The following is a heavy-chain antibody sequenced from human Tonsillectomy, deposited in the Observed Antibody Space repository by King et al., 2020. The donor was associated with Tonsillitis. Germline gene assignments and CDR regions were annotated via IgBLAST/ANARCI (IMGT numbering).Heavy chain of an antibody. CDR1: GFTFSSYS. J-gene: IGHJ2*01. Sequence: VQLVESGGGLVKPGGSLRLSCAASGFTFSSYSMNWVRQAPGKGLEWVSSISSSSSYIYYADSVKGRFTISRDNAKNSLFLQMNSLRAEDTAVYYCATDDYYYDSSGYYYPYGTSKKYWYFDLWGRGTLAT. CDR2: ISSSSSYI. CDR3: ATDDYYYDSSGYYYPYGTSKKYWYFDL. V-gene: IGHV3-21*01. D-gene: IGHD3-22*01.